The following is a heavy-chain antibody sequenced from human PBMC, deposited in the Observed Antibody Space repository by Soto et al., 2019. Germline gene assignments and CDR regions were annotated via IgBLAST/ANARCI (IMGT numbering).Heavy chain of an antibody. CDR3: ARSPPPGYSGSYSDY. D-gene: IGHD1-26*01. Sequence: GESLKISCNGSGYSFTSYWISWVRQMPGKGLEWMGRIDPSDSYTNYSPSFQGHVTISADKSISTAYLQWSSLKASDTAMYYCARSPPPGYSGSYSDYWGQGTLVTVSS. CDR2: IDPSDSYT. V-gene: IGHV5-10-1*01. CDR1: GYSFTSYW. J-gene: IGHJ4*02.